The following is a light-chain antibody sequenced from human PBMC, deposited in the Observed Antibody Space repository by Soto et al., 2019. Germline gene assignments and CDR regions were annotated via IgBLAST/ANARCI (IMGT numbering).Light chain of an antibody. J-gene: IGLJ3*02. CDR1: SSNIGAPYD. V-gene: IGLV1-40*01. CDR2: GNT. CDR3: QSYDSRLTAWV. Sequence: QSVLTQPPSVSGAPGQRVTISCTGSSSNIGAPYDVHWYRHLPGTAPKLLIFGNTNRPSGVPDRFSGSKSGTSASLAITGLQAEDEADYYCQSYDSRLTAWVFGGGTKVTVL.